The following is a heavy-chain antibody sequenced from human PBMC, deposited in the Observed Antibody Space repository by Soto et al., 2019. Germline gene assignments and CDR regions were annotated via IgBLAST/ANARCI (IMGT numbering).Heavy chain of an antibody. D-gene: IGHD1-1*01. CDR2: ISAYNGNT. Sequence: ASVKVSCKASGYSFTGLDINWVRQTTGQGLEWMGWISAYNGNTNYAQKLQGRVTMTTDTSTSTAYMELRSLRSDDTAVYYCPTXLPKXLERKSQRYYYYYGMDVWGQGNTVTVSS. CDR3: PTXLPKXLERKSQRYYYYYGMDV. CDR1: GYSFTGLD. J-gene: IGHJ6*02. V-gene: IGHV1-18*01.